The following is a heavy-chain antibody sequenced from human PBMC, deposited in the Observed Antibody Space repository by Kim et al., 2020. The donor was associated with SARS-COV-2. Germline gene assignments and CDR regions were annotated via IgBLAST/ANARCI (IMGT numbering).Heavy chain of an antibody. CDR2: IYPGDSDT. CDR3: AGSGYNTQLASDF. Sequence: GESLKISCKASGYIFTNYWIGWVRQMPGKGLEWMGIIYPGDSDTRYSPSFQGQVTISADKSISTAYLHWSSLKASDTAIYYCAGSGYNTQLASDFWGQGTLVTVSS. J-gene: IGHJ4*02. CDR1: GYIFTNYW. V-gene: IGHV5-51*01. D-gene: IGHD1-20*01.